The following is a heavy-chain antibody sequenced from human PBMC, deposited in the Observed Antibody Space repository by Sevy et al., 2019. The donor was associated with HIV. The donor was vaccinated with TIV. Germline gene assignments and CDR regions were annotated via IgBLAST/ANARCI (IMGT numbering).Heavy chain of an antibody. V-gene: IGHV1-69*04. D-gene: IGHD6-13*01. CDR3: ARDDSSLTYYYGMDV. J-gene: IGHJ6*02. CDR1: GGTFSSYA. CDR2: IIPILGIA. Sequence: ASVKVSCKASGGTFSSYAISWVRQAPGQGLEWMGRIIPILGIANYAQKFQGRVTITADKSTITAYMELSSLRSEDTAVYYRARDDSSLTYYYGMDVWGQGTTVTVSS.